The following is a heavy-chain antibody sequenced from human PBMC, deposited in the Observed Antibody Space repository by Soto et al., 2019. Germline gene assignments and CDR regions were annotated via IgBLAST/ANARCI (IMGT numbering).Heavy chain of an antibody. Sequence: EVQLVESGGGLVKPGGSLRLSCAASGFTFSSYSMNWVRQAPGKGLEWVSSISSSSSYIYYADSVKGRFTISRDNAKNSLYLQMNSLRAEDTAVYYCARVGDNYDRSGYYLDWGQGTLVTVSS. D-gene: IGHD3-22*01. CDR1: GFTFSSYS. J-gene: IGHJ4*02. V-gene: IGHV3-21*01. CDR2: ISSSSSYI. CDR3: ARVGDNYDRSGYYLD.